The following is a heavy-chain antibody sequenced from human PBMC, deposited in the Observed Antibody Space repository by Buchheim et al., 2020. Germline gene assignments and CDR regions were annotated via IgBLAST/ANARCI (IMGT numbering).Heavy chain of an antibody. CDR3: ARSRLLDY. CDR2: SAGTGGAG. V-gene: IGHV3-23*01. J-gene: IGHJ4*02. CDR1: GFTFVNVA. D-gene: IGHD3-10*01. Sequence: EVQLLESGGGLVQPGEPLRLSCEASGFTFVNVAMHWFRQAPGKGLEWVSSAGTGGAGFYAESVEGRFSVSRDNSRNTLYLHMTSLRAEDTAIYYCARSRLLDYWSQGT.